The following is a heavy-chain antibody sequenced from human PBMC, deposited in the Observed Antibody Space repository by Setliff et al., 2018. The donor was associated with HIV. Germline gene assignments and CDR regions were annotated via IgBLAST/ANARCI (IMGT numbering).Heavy chain of an antibody. CDR3: ASERRIVVGYYFDS. Sequence: ASVKVSCKASGYTFINYDIYWVRQTTGQGLEWMGWMNPDSGNTGYAQKFQGRVTMTRNTSISTAYMDLSSLRSDDTAVYYCASERRIVVGYYFDSWGQGTLVTVSS. CDR2: MNPDSGNT. CDR1: GYTFINYD. D-gene: IGHD3-22*01. J-gene: IGHJ4*02. V-gene: IGHV1-8*02.